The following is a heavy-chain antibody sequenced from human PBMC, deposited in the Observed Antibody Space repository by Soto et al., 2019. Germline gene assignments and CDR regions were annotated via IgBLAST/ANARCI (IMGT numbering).Heavy chain of an antibody. CDR2: AYYRSKWYN. V-gene: IGHV6-1*01. CDR3: ARCGGYDSEASRGCFDP. D-gene: IGHD5-12*01. Sequence: SPTLSLPCAISGDSVSSNSAAWNLIRQSPSRGIEWLGRAYYRSKWYNDYAVSVKSRISITPATSKILFSLQLTSLSPDDTAVYYCARCGGYDSEASRGCFDPWGHVSLVTFSS. CDR1: GDSVSSNSAA. J-gene: IGHJ5*02.